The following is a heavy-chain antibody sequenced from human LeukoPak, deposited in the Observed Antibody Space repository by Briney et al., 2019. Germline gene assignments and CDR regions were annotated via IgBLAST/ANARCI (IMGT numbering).Heavy chain of an antibody. CDR1: GFTFSSYA. Sequence: GGSLRLSCAASGFTFSSYAMNWVRQAPGKGLEWVSGISGSGGSTYYADSVKGRFTISRDNSKNTLYLQMNSLRAEDTAVYYCAKDTYSSSWYREYNWFDPWGQGTLVTVSS. J-gene: IGHJ5*02. D-gene: IGHD6-13*01. CDR2: ISGSGGST. CDR3: AKDTYSSSWYREYNWFDP. V-gene: IGHV3-23*01.